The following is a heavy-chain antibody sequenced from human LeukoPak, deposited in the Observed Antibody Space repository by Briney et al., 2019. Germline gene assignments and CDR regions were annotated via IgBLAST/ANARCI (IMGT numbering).Heavy chain of an antibody. J-gene: IGHJ4*02. D-gene: IGHD3-22*01. Sequence: GGSLRLSCAASGFTFSSYAMTWVRQAPGKGLEWVSVISGGGTSTYYADSVKGRFTISRDNSKNTLYLQMNSLRAEDTAVYYCAKDLYRTYYYDSSGYYYGDYWGQGTLVTVSS. V-gene: IGHV3-23*01. CDR3: AKDLYRTYYYDSSGYYYGDY. CDR1: GFTFSSYA. CDR2: ISGGGTST.